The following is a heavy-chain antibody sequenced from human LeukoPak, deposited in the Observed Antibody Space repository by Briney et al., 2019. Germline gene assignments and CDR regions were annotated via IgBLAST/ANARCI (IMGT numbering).Heavy chain of an antibody. J-gene: IGHJ4*02. CDR1: GFTFSSYS. V-gene: IGHV3-21*01. D-gene: IGHD3-10*01. CDR2: ISSSSSYI. CDR3: ARDLSGRGY. Sequence: SXAAXGFTFSSYSMNWVRQAPGKGLEWVSSISSSSSYIYYADSVKGRFTISRDNAKNSLYLKMNRLRAEDTAVYYCARDLSGRGYWGQGTLVTVSS.